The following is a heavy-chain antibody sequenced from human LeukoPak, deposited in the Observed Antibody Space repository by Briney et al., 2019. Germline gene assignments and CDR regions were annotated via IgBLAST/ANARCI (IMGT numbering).Heavy chain of an antibody. J-gene: IGHJ4*02. CDR2: IYSGGST. CDR1: GFTVSSNY. Sequence: GGSLRLSCAASGFTVSSNYMSWVRQAPGKGPEWVSVIYSGGSTYYADSVKGRFTISRDNSKNTLYLQMNSLRAEDTAVYYCARDDGQYSSSWPPYFDYWGQGTLVTVSS. CDR3: ARDDGQYSSSWPPYFDY. D-gene: IGHD6-13*01. V-gene: IGHV3-53*01.